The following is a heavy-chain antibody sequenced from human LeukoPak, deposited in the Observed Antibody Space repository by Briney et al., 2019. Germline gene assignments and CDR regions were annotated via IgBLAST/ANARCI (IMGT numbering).Heavy chain of an antibody. CDR1: GFTFSSNY. D-gene: IGHD6-13*01. CDR3: ARDRGSSSSLKLIWYFDL. J-gene: IGHJ2*01. Sequence: GGSLRLSCAASGFTFSSNYMSWVRQAPGKGLEGVSVIYSCGSTYYADSVKGRFTISRDNTKNTLYLQMNSLRAEDTAVYYCARDRGSSSSLKLIWYFDLWGRGTLVTVSS. V-gene: IGHV3-66*01. CDR2: IYSCGST.